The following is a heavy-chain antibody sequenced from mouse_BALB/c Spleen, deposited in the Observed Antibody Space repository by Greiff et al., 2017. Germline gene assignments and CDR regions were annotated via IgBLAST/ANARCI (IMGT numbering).Heavy chain of an antibody. CDR3: ARETGTRYFDV. CDR1: GFTFTDYY. CDR2: IRNKANGYTT. J-gene: IGHJ1*01. Sequence: EVQGVESGGGLVQPGGSLRLSCATSGFTFTDYYMSWVRQPPGKALEWLGFIRNKANGYTTEYSASVKGRFTISRDNSQSILYLQMNTLRAEDSATYYCARETGTRYFDVWGAGTTVTVSS. D-gene: IGHD4-1*01. V-gene: IGHV7-3*02.